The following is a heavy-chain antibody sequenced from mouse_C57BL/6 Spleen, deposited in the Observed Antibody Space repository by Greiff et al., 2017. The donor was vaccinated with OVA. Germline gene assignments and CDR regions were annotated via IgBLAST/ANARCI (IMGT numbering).Heavy chain of an antibody. Sequence: DVKLQESGPGLVKPSQSLSLTCSVPGYSITSGYYWNWIRQFPGNKLEWMGYISYDGSNNYNPSLKNRISITRDTSKNQFFLKLNSVTTEDTATYYCAREGYGNYVYFDYWGQGTTLTVSS. D-gene: IGHD2-10*02. CDR1: GYSITSGYY. CDR3: AREGYGNYVYFDY. J-gene: IGHJ2*01. CDR2: ISYDGSN. V-gene: IGHV3-6*01.